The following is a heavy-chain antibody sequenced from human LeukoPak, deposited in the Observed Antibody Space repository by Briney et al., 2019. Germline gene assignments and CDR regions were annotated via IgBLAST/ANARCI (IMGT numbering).Heavy chain of an antibody. CDR3: ARASSIGAAGLFDY. CDR1: GFTVSSIY. Sequence: PGGSLRLSCAASGFTVSSIYINWVRQAPGKGLEWVSVIYSGGTTYYADSVKGRFTISRDNSKNTLYLQMNSLRAEDTAVYYCARASSIGAAGLFDYWGQRTLVTVSS. V-gene: IGHV3-53*01. J-gene: IGHJ4*02. CDR2: IYSGGTT. D-gene: IGHD6-13*01.